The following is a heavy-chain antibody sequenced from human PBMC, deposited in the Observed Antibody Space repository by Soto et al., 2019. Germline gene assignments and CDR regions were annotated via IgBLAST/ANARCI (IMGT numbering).Heavy chain of an antibody. Sequence: LRLSCAASGFTFSSYAMNWARQAPGRGLEWVSAIRGGGGRTYYADSVKGRFTISRDNSKNTLYLHMNSLRVEDTAVYYCAKDTVGAPVFWYFDLWGRGTLVTVSS. CDR3: AKDTVGAPVFWYFDL. J-gene: IGHJ2*01. CDR1: GFTFSSYA. D-gene: IGHD1-26*01. CDR2: IRGGGGRT. V-gene: IGHV3-23*01.